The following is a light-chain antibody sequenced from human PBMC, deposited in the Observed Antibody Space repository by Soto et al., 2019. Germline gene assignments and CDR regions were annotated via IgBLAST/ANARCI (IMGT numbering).Light chain of an antibody. Sequence: DIQMTQSPSSLSASVGDRVTITCQASQDIRKYLNWYQQKPGKAPSLLIYDASNLHTGVPSRFSGGGSGTEFTLIISSLQPEDFATYFYQHYDNLSLTFGGGTKVEIK. J-gene: IGKJ4*01. CDR3: QHYDNLSLT. CDR1: QDIRKY. CDR2: DAS. V-gene: IGKV1-33*01.